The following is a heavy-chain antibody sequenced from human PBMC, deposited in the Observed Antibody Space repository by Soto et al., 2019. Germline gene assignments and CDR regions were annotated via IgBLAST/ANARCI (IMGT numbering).Heavy chain of an antibody. J-gene: IGHJ6*02. Sequence: SETLSLTCTVSGGPVSSGSYYWSWIRQPPGKGLEWIGYIYYSGSTNYNPSLKSRVTISVDTSKNQFSLKLSSVTAADTAVYYCARGQVDSGYDLELYYYYGMDVWGQGTTVTVSS. D-gene: IGHD5-12*01. V-gene: IGHV4-61*01. CDR1: GGPVSSGSYY. CDR3: ARGQVDSGYDLELYYYYGMDV. CDR2: IYYSGST.